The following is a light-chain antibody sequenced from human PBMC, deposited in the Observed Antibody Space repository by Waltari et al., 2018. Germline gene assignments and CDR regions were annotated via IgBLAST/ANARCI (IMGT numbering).Light chain of an antibody. CDR3: SSHTATVPHV. CDR2: ELS. Sequence: QSALTQPASVSGSPGQSSTISCTGTSNDVGGYGYVSWYQQYPGKAPKLIIYELSYRPSGISTRFSGSKSGNTASLTISGLQAEDEADYYCSSHTATVPHVFGTGTRVTVV. V-gene: IGLV2-14*01. CDR1: SNDVGGYGY. J-gene: IGLJ1*01.